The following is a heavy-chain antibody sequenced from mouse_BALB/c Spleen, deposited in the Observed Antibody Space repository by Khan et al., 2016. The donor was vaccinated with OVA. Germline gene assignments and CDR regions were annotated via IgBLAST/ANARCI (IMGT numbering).Heavy chain of an antibody. Sequence: VQLQESGAELVRPGVSVKISCKGPGYTFTDFTVHGGKQSLVKSLVGMGVISSYYGEATYNQNFKDKATLPVDKSSSTSYIERAKLTSEDSAIYYFARGGGGDRFAYWGQGTLVTVSA. J-gene: IGHJ3*01. V-gene: IGHV1S137*01. CDR3: ARGGGGDRFAY. CDR2: ISSYYGEA. CDR1: GYTFTDFT.